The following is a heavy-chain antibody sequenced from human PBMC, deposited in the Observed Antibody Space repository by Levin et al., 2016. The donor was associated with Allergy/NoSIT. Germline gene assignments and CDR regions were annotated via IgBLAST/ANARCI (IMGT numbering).Heavy chain of an antibody. J-gene: IGHJ4*02. CDR2: LNPRGGST. D-gene: IGHD2-21*01. CDR3: ARVGVAFCGGDCYSDF. CDR1: GYTFTDYH. Sequence: ASVKVSCKASGYTFTDYHIQWVRQAPGRGLEWMGILNPRGGSTTYAQNFQGRITMSTDASTSTVYMDLSSLTFEDSAVYFCARVGVAFCGGDCYSDFWGQGTLVSVSP. V-gene: IGHV1-46*01.